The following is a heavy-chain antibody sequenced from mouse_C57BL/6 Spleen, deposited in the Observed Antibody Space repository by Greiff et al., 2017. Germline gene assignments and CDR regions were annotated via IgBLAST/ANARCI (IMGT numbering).Heavy chain of an antibody. CDR2: IDPETGGT. Sequence: QVHVKQSGAELVRPGASVTLSCKASGYTFTDYEMHWVKQTPVHGLEWIGAIDPETGGTAYNQKFKGKAILTADKSSSTAYMELRSLTSEDSAVYYCTNWDYFDYWGQGTTLTVSS. CDR3: TNWDYFDY. CDR1: GYTFTDYE. D-gene: IGHD4-1*01. J-gene: IGHJ2*01. V-gene: IGHV1-15*01.